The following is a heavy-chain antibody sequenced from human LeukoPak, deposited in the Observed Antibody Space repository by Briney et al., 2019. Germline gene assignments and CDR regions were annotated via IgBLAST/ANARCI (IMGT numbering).Heavy chain of an antibody. Sequence: SQTLSLTCTVSGGSISSGDYCCIWLRQPPGKRLEWIVYIDYSGSTYYNPSLKSRLTIPEDTSKNQFSLRLSSVTAADTAVYYCARGTTGSGSYYSRYDYWGQGTLVTVSS. CDR3: ARGTTGSGSYYSRYDY. CDR2: IDYSGST. D-gene: IGHD3-10*01. J-gene: IGHJ4*02. CDR1: GGSISSGDYC. V-gene: IGHV4-30-4*01.